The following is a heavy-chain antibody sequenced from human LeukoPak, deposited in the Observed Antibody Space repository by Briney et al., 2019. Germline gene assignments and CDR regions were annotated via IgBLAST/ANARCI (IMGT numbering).Heavy chain of an antibody. CDR3: ARVRGTGDWAFDY. D-gene: IGHD7-27*01. Sequence: SETLSLTCTVSGGSISSGSHYWSWIRQPAGKGLEWIGRIYTSGSTNYNPSLKSRVTISVDTSKNQFSLKLSSVTAADTAVYYCARVRGTGDWAFDYWGQGTLVTVSS. CDR1: GGSISSGSHY. CDR2: IYTSGST. V-gene: IGHV4-61*02. J-gene: IGHJ4*02.